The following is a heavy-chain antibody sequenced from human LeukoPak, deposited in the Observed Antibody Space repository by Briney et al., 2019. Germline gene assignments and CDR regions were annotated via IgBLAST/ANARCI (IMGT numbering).Heavy chain of an antibody. D-gene: IGHD2-15*01. Sequence: GGSLRLSCAASGFTFSDFAMHWVRQAPGKGLEWLAGTSDDGTKTYYAQSVKGRFTISRDNSKNMLFLQMNSLRSEDTAIYYCARRDNFEYWGQGTLVTVSS. J-gene: IGHJ4*02. V-gene: IGHV3-30*04. CDR1: GFTFSDFA. CDR2: TSDDGTKT. CDR3: ARRDNFEY.